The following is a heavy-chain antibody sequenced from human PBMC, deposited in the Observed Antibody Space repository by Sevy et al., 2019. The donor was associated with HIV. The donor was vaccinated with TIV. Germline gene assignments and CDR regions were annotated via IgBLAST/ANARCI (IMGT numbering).Heavy chain of an antibody. CDR1: GFSFNDYA. CDR3: ARGGFYFGSEDYYGKAGYDS. Sequence: GGSLRLSCATSGFSFNDYAMHWVRQAPGKGLEWVSGINWEVSEKDYADSVVGRFTSSRNNDKKALYLQMSSLRREDTALYFCARGGFYFGSEDYYGKAGYDSWGPGTVVTVSS. V-gene: IGHV3-9*01. J-gene: IGHJ4*02. CDR2: INWEVSEK. D-gene: IGHD3-10*01.